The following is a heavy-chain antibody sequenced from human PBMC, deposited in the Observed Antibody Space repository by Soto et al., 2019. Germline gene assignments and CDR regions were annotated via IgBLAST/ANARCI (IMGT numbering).Heavy chain of an antibody. V-gene: IGHV3-30-3*01. CDR3: ARAAAAQTSLFDY. D-gene: IGHD6-13*01. CDR1: GFTFSSYA. Sequence: GGSLRLSCAASGFTFSSYAMHWVRQAPGKGLEWVAVISYDGSNKYYADSVKGRFTISRDNSKNTLYLQMNSLRAEDTAVYYCARAAAAQTSLFDYWGQGTLVTVSS. CDR2: ISYDGSNK. J-gene: IGHJ4*02.